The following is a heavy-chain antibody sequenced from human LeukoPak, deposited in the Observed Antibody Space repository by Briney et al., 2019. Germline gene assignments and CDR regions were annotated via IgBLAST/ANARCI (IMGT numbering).Heavy chain of an antibody. J-gene: IGHJ4*02. Sequence: SETLSLTCTVSGYSISSDYYWGWIRQPPGKGLEWIGTIYHSGSTYYNPSLKSRATISVDTSKNQFSLKLTSVTAADTAVCYCTRYDVWGSYRAFDYWGQGTLVTVSS. V-gene: IGHV4-38-2*02. CDR2: IYHSGST. CDR1: GYSISSDYY. CDR3: TRYDVWGSYRAFDY. D-gene: IGHD3-16*02.